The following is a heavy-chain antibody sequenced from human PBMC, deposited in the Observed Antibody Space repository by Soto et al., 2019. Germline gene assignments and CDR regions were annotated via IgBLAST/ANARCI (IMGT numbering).Heavy chain of an antibody. CDR2: IIPIFGTA. J-gene: IGHJ6*02. V-gene: IGHV1-69*12. D-gene: IGHD2-2*01. CDR3: ARDLVLVPAGLPRGRWTDIYYYYGMDV. CDR1: GGTFSSYA. Sequence: QVQLVQSGAEVKKPGSSVKVSCKASGGTFSSYAISWVRQAPGQGLEWMGGIIPIFGTANYAQKFQGSVTITADESTSTAYMELSSLRSEETAVYYCARDLVLVPAGLPRGRWTDIYYYYGMDVWGQGATVTVSS.